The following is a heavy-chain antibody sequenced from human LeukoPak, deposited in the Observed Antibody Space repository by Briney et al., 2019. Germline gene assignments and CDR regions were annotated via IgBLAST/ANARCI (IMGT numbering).Heavy chain of an antibody. CDR3: AKVAAADAFDY. CDR1: GGSISSYY. J-gene: IGHJ4*02. CDR2: IYYSGST. D-gene: IGHD6-13*01. Sequence: SETLSLTCTVSGGSISSYYWSWIRQPPGKGLEWIGYIYYSGSTNYNPSLKSQVTISVDTSKNQFSLKLSSVTAADTAVYYCAKVAAADAFDYWGQGTLVTVSS. V-gene: IGHV4-59*08.